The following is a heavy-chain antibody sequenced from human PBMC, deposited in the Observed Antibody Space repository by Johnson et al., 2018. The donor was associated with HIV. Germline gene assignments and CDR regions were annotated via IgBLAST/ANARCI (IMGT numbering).Heavy chain of an antibody. J-gene: IGHJ3*02. CDR3: ARKGDAFDI. CDR2: INQDGSAK. D-gene: IGHD3-10*01. Sequence: MLLVESGGGLVQPGGSLRLSCLPSGFTFSHYWMSWVRQAPGKGLEWVANINQDGSAKYYLDSVKSRFTISRDNAKKSLFLEMSILRDEDTATYYCARKGDAFDIWGQGTKVSVCS. CDR1: GFTFSHYW. V-gene: IGHV3-7*05.